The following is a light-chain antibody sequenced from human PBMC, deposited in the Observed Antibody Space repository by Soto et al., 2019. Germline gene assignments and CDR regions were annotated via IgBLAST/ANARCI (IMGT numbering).Light chain of an antibody. Sequence: QSALTQPASVSGSLGQSITISCTGTSSDIGGYNYVSWYQQHPGKAPKLMIYEVSDRPSGVSNRFSGSKSANTASLTISGLQAEDEADYYCSSYTTSNTLYVVFGGGTQLTVL. CDR2: EVS. J-gene: IGLJ2*01. CDR3: SSYTTSNTLYVV. CDR1: SSDIGGYNY. V-gene: IGLV2-14*01.